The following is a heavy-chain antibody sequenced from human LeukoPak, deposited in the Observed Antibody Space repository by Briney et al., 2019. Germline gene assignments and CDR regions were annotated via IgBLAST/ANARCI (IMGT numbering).Heavy chain of an antibody. CDR1: GFTFSSYA. Sequence: GGSLRLSCAASGFTFSSYAMSWVRQAPGKGLEWVSSIGPSSSSIYYADSVKGRFTISRDNAKNSLYLHMNSLRAEDTAVYYCAREAGEAFDIWGQGTMVTVSS. CDR3: AREAGEAFDI. D-gene: IGHD7-27*01. V-gene: IGHV3-21*01. CDR2: IGPSSSSI. J-gene: IGHJ3*02.